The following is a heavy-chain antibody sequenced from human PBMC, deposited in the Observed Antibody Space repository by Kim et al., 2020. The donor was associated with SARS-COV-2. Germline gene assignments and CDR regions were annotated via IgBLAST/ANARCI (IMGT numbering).Heavy chain of an antibody. V-gene: IGHV4-59*01. D-gene: IGHD3-22*01. CDR3: ARGAPQGYDSSGAAFDI. CDR2: IYYSGST. J-gene: IGHJ3*02. CDR1: GGSISSYY. Sequence: SETLSLTCTVSGGSISSYYWSWIRQPPGKGLEWIGYIYYSGSTNYNPSLKSRVTISVDTSKNQFSLKLSSVTAADTAVDYCARGAPQGYDSSGAAFDIWGQGTMVTVSS.